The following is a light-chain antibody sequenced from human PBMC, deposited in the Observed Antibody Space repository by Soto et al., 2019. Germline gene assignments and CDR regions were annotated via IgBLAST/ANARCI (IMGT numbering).Light chain of an antibody. Sequence: DIQMTQSPPSLPASVGDRVTITCRSSQSISTYLNWYQQSPGKAPKLLIYAASNLQSGVPSRFSGSGSGTDFTLTIRSLQPEDFATDTCQPRYSTLRTFGQG. CDR2: AAS. V-gene: IGKV1-39*01. CDR1: QSISTY. CDR3: QPRYSTLRT. J-gene: IGKJ2*02.